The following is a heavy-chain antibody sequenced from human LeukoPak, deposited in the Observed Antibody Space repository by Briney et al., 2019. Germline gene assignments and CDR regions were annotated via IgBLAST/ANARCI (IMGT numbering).Heavy chain of an antibody. CDR1: GGTFSDYA. Sequence: ASVKVSCKASGGTFSDYALNWVRQAPGQGLEWMGVFIPILGTANSTQKFQDRVTITADISTNTVYMELSSLRSEDTAVYFCAGIPVFGVVLHQEPVWGKGTTVTVSS. CDR3: AGIPVFGVVLHQEPV. V-gene: IGHV1-69*06. CDR2: FIPILGTA. J-gene: IGHJ6*04. D-gene: IGHD3-3*01.